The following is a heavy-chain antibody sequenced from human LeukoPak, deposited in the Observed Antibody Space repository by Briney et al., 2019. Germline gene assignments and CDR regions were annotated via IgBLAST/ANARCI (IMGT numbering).Heavy chain of an antibody. V-gene: IGHV3-21*01. CDR2: ISTSSSYI. CDR3: ARAVGSGYYRHFDY. D-gene: IGHD3-3*01. J-gene: IGHJ4*02. Sequence: GGSLRLSCAASGFTFSSYSMNWVRQAPGKGLEWVSFISTSSSYIYYADSVKGRFTISRDNAKNSLYLQMNSLRAEDAALYYCARAVGSGYYRHFDYWGQGTLVTVSS. CDR1: GFTFSSYS.